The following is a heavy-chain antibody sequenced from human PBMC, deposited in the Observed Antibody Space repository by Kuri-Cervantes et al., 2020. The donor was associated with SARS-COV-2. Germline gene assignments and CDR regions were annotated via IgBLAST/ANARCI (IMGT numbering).Heavy chain of an antibody. D-gene: IGHD2-2*01. J-gene: IGHJ1*01. Sequence: GESLKISCAASGFTFSSYSMNWVRQAPGKGLEWVAVISYDGSNKYYADSVKGRFTISRDNSKNTLYLQMNSLRAEDTAVYYCARDQVPAVKAEYFQHWGQGTLVTVSS. CDR2: ISYDGSNK. V-gene: IGHV3-30*03. CDR3: ARDQVPAVKAEYFQH. CDR1: GFTFSSYS.